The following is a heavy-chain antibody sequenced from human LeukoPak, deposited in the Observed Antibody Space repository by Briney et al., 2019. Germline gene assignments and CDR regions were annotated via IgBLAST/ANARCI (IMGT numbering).Heavy chain of an antibody. CDR2: IKQGGSEK. V-gene: IGHV3-7*01. Sequence: GGSLRLSCAASGFAFSSYWMSWVRQAPGRGLEWVANIKQGGSEKYYVDSVKGRFTISRDNAKNSLYLQMNSLRAEDTAVYYCARDMGYSYGYSYFDHWGQGTLVTVSS. J-gene: IGHJ4*02. CDR1: GFAFSSYW. D-gene: IGHD5-18*01. CDR3: ARDMGYSYGYSYFDH.